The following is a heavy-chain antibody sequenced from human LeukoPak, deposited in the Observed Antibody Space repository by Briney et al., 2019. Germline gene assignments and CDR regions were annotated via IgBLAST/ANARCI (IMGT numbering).Heavy chain of an antibody. Sequence: GGSLRLSCAASGFTFSSYWMHWVRQAPGKGLVWVLRISPDGSSAIYADSVNGRFTISRDNAKNSLYLQMNSLRAEDTAVYYCARSTTVGSSYFDYWGQGTLVTVSS. CDR1: GFTFSSYW. J-gene: IGHJ4*02. V-gene: IGHV3-74*01. CDR3: ARSTTVGSSYFDY. CDR2: ISPDGSSA. D-gene: IGHD1-26*01.